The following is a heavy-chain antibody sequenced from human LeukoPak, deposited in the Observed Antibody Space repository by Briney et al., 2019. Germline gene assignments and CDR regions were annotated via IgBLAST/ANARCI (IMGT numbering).Heavy chain of an antibody. CDR1: GFTFSSYA. Sequence: PGGSLRLSCAASGFTFSSYAMSWVRQAPGKGLEWVSAISGSGGSTYYADSVKGRFTISRDNSKNTLYLQMNSLRAEDTAVYYCARSRIYSSGWYSNFDYWGQGTLVTVSS. J-gene: IGHJ4*02. V-gene: IGHV3-23*01. CDR2: ISGSGGST. D-gene: IGHD6-19*01. CDR3: ARSRIYSSGWYSNFDY.